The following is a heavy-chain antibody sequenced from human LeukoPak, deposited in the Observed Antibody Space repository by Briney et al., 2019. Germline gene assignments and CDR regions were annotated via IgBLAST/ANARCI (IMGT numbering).Heavy chain of an antibody. D-gene: IGHD5-12*01. Sequence: SETLSLTCTVSGVSITSYYWNWIRQPPGKGLEWIGYIYYTGSTNYNPSLKSRVTMSVDTSKNQFSLKLSSVTAADTAVYYCAIPREGLRNLRAFDYWGQGTLVTVSS. CDR2: IYYTGST. CDR3: AIPREGLRNLRAFDY. CDR1: GVSITSYY. V-gene: IGHV4-59*12. J-gene: IGHJ4*02.